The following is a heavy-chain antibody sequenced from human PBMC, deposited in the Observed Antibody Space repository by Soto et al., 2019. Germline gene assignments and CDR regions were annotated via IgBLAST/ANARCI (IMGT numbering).Heavy chain of an antibody. CDR3: VRHAQWIIRAY. V-gene: IGHV4-39*01. D-gene: IGHD5-12*01. CDR2: IHNGGDT. Sequence: SETLSLTCTVSGDSISNNDYYWGWIRQPPGKGLEWIGSIHNGGDTYFNPYLKSRVTISVDTSKNQFSLKLSSVTAADTAVYYCVRHAQWIIRAYWGQGSLVTVSS. CDR1: GDSISNNDYY. J-gene: IGHJ4*02.